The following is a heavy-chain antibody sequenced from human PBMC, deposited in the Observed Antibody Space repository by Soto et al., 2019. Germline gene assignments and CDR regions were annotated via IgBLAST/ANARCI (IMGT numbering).Heavy chain of an antibody. CDR1: GFTFSNYA. J-gene: IGHJ4*02. D-gene: IGHD1-26*01. CDR3: ALRKTGSYFDY. CDR2: IGASGAGT. V-gene: IGHV3-23*01. Sequence: GGSLSLSCSGSGFTFSNYAMSWVRQAPGTGLEWVSGIGASGAGTYYADSVKGRFTISRDNSKNTLHLQMNSLRAEDTAVNYCALRKTGSYFDYWGQGALVTVSS.